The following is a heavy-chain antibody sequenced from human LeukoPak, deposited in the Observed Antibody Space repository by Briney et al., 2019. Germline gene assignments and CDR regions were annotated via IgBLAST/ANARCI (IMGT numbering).Heavy chain of an antibody. D-gene: IGHD2-15*01. J-gene: IGHJ4*02. CDR1: GGSISSYY. CDR2: IHYSGDI. V-gene: IGHV4-59*01. CDR3: ARVGCSGGSCYPDY. Sequence: SETLSLTCNVSGGSISSYYWSWIRQPPGKGLEWIGYIHYSGDINYNPSLKSRVTISAYTSKNQLSLKLSSVTAADTAVYYCARVGCSGGSCYPDYWGQGTLVTVSS.